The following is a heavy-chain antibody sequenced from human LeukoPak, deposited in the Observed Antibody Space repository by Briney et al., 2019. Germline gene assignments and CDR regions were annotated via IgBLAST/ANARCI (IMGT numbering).Heavy chain of an antibody. CDR3: AKDRAYDSRGYYLRYFDY. CDR2: ISAYNGNT. J-gene: IGHJ4*02. CDR1: GYTFTSYG. V-gene: IGHV1-18*01. Sequence: ASVKVSCKASGYTFTSYGISWVRQAPGQGLEWMGWISAYNGNTNYAQKLQGRVTMTTDTSTSTAYMELRSLRSDATAVYYCAKDRAYDSRGYYLRYFDYWGQGTLVTVSS. D-gene: IGHD3-22*01.